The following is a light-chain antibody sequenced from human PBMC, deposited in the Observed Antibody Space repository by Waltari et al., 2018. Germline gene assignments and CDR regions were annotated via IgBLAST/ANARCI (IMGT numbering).Light chain of an antibody. Sequence: QSALTQPRSVSGSPGQSATISCNGTSSDVGGYDYVSWYQHHPGKAPKLMICDVTKRPSGVPDRFSGSKSGNTASLTISGLQAEDEADYYCCSYAGSYTHVVFGGGTKLTVL. V-gene: IGLV2-11*01. CDR3: CSYAGSYTHVV. CDR2: DVT. J-gene: IGLJ2*01. CDR1: SSDVGGYDY.